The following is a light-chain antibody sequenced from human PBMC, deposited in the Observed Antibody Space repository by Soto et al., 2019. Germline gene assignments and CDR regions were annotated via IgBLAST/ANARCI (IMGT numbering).Light chain of an antibody. V-gene: IGKV3-15*01. CDR3: QQYDDWPET. CDR1: QSVSSN. CDR2: DAS. Sequence: EKVMTQSSATLSVSPGERATLSCRASQSVSSNLAWYQQKPGQAPRLLIYDASTRATGIPARFSGSGSGTEFTLTISSLQSEDLAVYYCQQYDDWPETFGQGTKV. J-gene: IGKJ1*01.